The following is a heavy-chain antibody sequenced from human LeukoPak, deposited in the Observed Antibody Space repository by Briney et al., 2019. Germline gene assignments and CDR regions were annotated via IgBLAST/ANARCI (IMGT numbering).Heavy chain of an antibody. CDR1: GGSISSYY. CDR3: AKGTTISAFEI. Sequence: SETLSLTCTVPGGSISSYYLSWIRQPPGKGLEWIGSMYNSGSTNFNPSLRSRVTISVDTSKNQFSLKLSSVTAADTAVYYCAKGTTISAFEIWGQGTTVTVSS. J-gene: IGHJ3*02. V-gene: IGHV4-59*01. D-gene: IGHD3-9*01. CDR2: MYNSGST.